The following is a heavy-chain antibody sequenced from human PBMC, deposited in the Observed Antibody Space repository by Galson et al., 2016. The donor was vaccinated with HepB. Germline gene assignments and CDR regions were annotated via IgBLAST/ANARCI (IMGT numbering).Heavy chain of an antibody. D-gene: IGHD6-19*01. J-gene: IGHJ4*02. V-gene: IGHV3-7*02. CDR2: IEQDGSEI. CDR3: VGGIGWLPDY. CDR1: GITLSAYW. Sequence: SLRLSCAGSGITLSAYWMNWVRQAPGKGLEWVANIEQDGSEINYADTVKGRFTISRDNAKNSPFLQMNSLRGEATAVYYCVGGIGWLPDYWGQGTLVTVSS.